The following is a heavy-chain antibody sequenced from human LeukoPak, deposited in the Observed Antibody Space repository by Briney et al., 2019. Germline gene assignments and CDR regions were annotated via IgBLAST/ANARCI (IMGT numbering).Heavy chain of an antibody. CDR2: IWYDGSNK. Sequence: GGSLRLSCAASGFTFSSYGMHWVRQAPGKGLEWVAVIWYDGSNKYYADSVKGRFTISRDNSKNSLYLQMNSLRAEDTAVYYCARVQYVDTAQDYYYYGMDVWGQGTTVTVSS. D-gene: IGHD5-18*01. CDR1: GFTFSSYG. V-gene: IGHV3-33*01. J-gene: IGHJ6*02. CDR3: ARVQYVDTAQDYYYYGMDV.